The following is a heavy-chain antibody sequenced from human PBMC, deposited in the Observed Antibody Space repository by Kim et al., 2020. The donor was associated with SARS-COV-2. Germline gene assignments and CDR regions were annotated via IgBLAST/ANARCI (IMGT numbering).Heavy chain of an antibody. D-gene: IGHD6-13*01. CDR3: ARDEAAADSHNCFAP. V-gene: IGHV1-2*02. CDR2: INPKTGGT. J-gene: IGHJ5*02. CDR1: GYPFTGCY. Sequence: ASVKVSCKASGYPFTGCYMHWVRQAPGQGLEWMGWINPKTGGTNYAQKFQGRVTMTRDTSISTAYMELSSLKSDDTAVYFCARDEAAADSHNCFAPWGQGTLVTVSS.